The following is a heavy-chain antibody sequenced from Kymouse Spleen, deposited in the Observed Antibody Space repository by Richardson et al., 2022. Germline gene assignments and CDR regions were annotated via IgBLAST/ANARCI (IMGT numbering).Heavy chain of an antibody. CDR2: ISYDGSNK. CDR3: AKVGAAAGLFDY. Sequence: QVQLVESGGGVVQPGRSLRLSCAASGFTFSSYGMHWVRQAPGKGLEWVAVISYDGSNKYYADSVKGRFTISRDNSKNTLYLQMNSLRAEDTAVYYCAKVGAAAGLFDYWGQGTLVTVSS. CDR1: GFTFSSYG. D-gene: IGHD6-13*01. J-gene: IGHJ4*02. V-gene: IGHV3-30*18.